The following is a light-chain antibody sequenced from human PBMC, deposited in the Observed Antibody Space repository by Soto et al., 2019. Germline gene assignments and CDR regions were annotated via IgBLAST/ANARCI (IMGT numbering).Light chain of an antibody. Sequence: DIQLTQSPSFLSASVGDRVTITCRASQGISSYLAWYQQKPGQAPKLLIYAASTLQSGVPSRFSGSGSGTVFTLTISSLQPEDFATYYCQQLNSYPRTFGQGTKVEIK. J-gene: IGKJ1*01. V-gene: IGKV1-9*01. CDR2: AAS. CDR1: QGISSY. CDR3: QQLNSYPRT.